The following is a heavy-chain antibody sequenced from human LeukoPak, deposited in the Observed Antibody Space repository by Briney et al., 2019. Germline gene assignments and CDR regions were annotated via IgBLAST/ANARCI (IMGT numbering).Heavy chain of an antibody. CDR3: ARSRQASGLLGS. V-gene: IGHV4-30-2*01. CDR2: ISDRGPA. D-gene: IGHD3-10*01. J-gene: IGHJ5*01. Sequence: SQTLSLTCTVSRGPITSGGYSWNWIRQPPGKGLEWIGYISDRGPAYYHPSLKSRFTISVDRPKNQFFLTVTSVPAADTAVYFCARSRQASGLLGSWGQGTLVAVSS. CDR1: RGPITSGGYS.